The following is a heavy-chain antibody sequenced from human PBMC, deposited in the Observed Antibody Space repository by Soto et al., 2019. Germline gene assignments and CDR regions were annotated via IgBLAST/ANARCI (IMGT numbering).Heavy chain of an antibody. D-gene: IGHD1-26*01. J-gene: IGHJ4*02. CDR3: ASRYSGSYYAGY. Sequence: QVQLQESGPGLVKPSGTLSLTCAVSGGSISSSNWWSWVRQPPGKGLEWIGEIYHSGRTNYNPSLKSRVTLSVDKSKSQVSLKLSSVTAADTAVYYCASRYSGSYYAGYWGQGTLVTVSS. V-gene: IGHV4-4*02. CDR2: IYHSGRT. CDR1: GGSISSSNW.